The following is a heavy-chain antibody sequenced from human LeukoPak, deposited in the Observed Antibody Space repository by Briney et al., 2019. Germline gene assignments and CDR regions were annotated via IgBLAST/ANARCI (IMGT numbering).Heavy chain of an antibody. CDR1: GFSFSYYG. CDR2: ISYDGSNK. D-gene: IGHD1-26*01. CDR3: AKDMRPYSGDRSFLFDQ. J-gene: IGHJ4*02. Sequence: GGSLRLSCAASGFSFSYYGLHWVRQAPGKGLEWVALISYDGSNKYFADSVKGRFSISRDNSQKTLYLQMNSLISEDTAIYYCAKDMRPYSGDRSFLFDQWGQGTLVIVSS. V-gene: IGHV3-30*18.